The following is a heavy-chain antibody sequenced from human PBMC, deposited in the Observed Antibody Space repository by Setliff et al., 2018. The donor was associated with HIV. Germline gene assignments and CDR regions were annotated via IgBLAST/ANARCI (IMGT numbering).Heavy chain of an antibody. CDR3: ARGVTHPPPFGAFDI. CDR1: GYSISSGYY. J-gene: IGHJ3*02. V-gene: IGHV4-38-2*01. CDR2: IYHSGST. D-gene: IGHD5-18*01. Sequence: PSETLSLTCAVSGYSISSGYYWGWIRQPPGKGLEWIGSIYHSGSTYYNPSLKSRVTISLDTSKNQFSLKLSSVTAADTAVYYCARGVTHPPPFGAFDIWGLGTLVTVSS.